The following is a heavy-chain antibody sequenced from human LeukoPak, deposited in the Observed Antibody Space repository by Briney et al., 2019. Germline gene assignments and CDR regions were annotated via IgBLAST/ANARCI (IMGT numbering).Heavy chain of an antibody. CDR1: GFTFSSYS. D-gene: IGHD3-22*01. V-gene: IGHV3-21*01. J-gene: IGHJ4*02. Sequence: GGSLRLSCAASGFTFSSYSMTWVRQAPGKGLEWVSSISGSSSYIYYADSVKGRFTISRDNAKHSLYLQMNSLRAEDTAVYYCASGYYDSSGYYLGRYYFDYWGQGTLVTVSS. CDR2: ISGSSSYI. CDR3: ASGYYDSSGYYLGRYYFDY.